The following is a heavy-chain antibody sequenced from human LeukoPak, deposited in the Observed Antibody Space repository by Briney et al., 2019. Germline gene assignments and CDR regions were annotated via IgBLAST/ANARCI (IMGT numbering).Heavy chain of an antibody. J-gene: IGHJ6*03. CDR3: ARYLVRGSLHGYYYYMDV. D-gene: IGHD3-10*01. Sequence: ASVKVSCKASGYTFTTYGISWVRQAPGQGLEWMGWISAYNGNTNYAQKLQGRVTMTTDTSTSTAYMELRSLRSDDTAVYYCARYLVRGSLHGYYYYMDVWGKGTTVTVSS. CDR2: ISAYNGNT. V-gene: IGHV1-18*01. CDR1: GYTFTTYG.